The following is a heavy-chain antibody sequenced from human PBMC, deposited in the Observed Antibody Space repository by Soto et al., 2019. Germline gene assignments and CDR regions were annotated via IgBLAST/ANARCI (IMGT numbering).Heavy chain of an antibody. Sequence: PWGTLRLSXAASGFPFYKYWMSWGREAPGMGLGWVVTRMQDGSETHYVDSVKGRFTISRDNAKNSAYMNMNSLKGKETGVYFCARDGSDIVEVMGATSPWYNGMDVWGQGTTVTVSS. CDR1: GFPFYKYW. CDR2: RMQDGSET. V-gene: IGHV3-7*03. D-gene: IGHD2-15*01. J-gene: IGHJ6*02. CDR3: ARDGSDIVEVMGATSPWYNGMDV.